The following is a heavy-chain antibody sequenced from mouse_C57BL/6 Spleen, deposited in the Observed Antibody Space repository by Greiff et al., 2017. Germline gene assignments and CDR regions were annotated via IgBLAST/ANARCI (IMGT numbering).Heavy chain of an antibody. Sequence: QVQLKESGAELARPGASVKLSCKASGYTFTSYGISWVKQRTGQGLEWIGEIYPRSGNTYYNEKFKGKATLTADKSSSTAYMELRSLTSEDSAVYFCARSGGLRQGYYYAMDYWGQGTSVTVSS. D-gene: IGHD2-4*01. CDR3: ARSGGLRQGYYYAMDY. CDR2: IYPRSGNT. CDR1: GYTFTSYG. J-gene: IGHJ4*01. V-gene: IGHV1-81*01.